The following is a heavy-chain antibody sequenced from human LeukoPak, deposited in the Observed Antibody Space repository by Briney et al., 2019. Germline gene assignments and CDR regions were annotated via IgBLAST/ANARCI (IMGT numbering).Heavy chain of an antibody. CDR1: GGSISSGGYY. Sequence: PSGTLSLTCTVSGGSISSGGYYWSWIRQHPGKGLEWIGYIYSSGSTYYNPSLKSRVTISIDTSKNQFSLKLSSVTAADTAVYYCATKNGGLNDYWGQGTLVTVSS. CDR2: IYSSGST. CDR3: ATKNGGLNDY. V-gene: IGHV4-31*03. D-gene: IGHD3-10*01. J-gene: IGHJ4*02.